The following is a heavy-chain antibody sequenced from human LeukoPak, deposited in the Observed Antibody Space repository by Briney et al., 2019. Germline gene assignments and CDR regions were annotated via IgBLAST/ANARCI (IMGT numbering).Heavy chain of an antibody. CDR2: IYSGGST. CDR1: GFTFSSYA. V-gene: IGHV3-66*01. CDR3: ARVTVRPWYYFDY. Sequence: PGGSLRLSCAASGFTFSSYAMSWVRQAPGKGLEWVSVIYSGGSTYYADSVKGRFTISRDNSKNTLYLQMNSLRAEDTAVYYCARVTVRPWYYFDYWGQGTLVTVSS. J-gene: IGHJ4*02. D-gene: IGHD4/OR15-4a*01.